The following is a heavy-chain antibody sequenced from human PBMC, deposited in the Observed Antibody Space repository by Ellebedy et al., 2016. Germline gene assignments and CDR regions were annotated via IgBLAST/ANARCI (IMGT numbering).Heavy chain of an antibody. CDR2: ISAYNGNT. CDR1: GYTFTSYG. D-gene: IGHD3-16*02. CDR3: AREAYDYVWGSYRYNWFDP. Sequence: ASVKVSXXASGYTFTSYGISWVRQAPGQGLEWMGWISAYNGNTNYAQKLQGRVTMTTDTSTSTAYMELRSLRSDDTAVYYCAREAYDYVWGSYRYNWFDPWGQGTLVTVSS. V-gene: IGHV1-18*01. J-gene: IGHJ5*02.